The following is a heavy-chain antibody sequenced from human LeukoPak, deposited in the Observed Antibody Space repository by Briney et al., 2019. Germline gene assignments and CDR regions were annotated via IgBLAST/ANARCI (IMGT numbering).Heavy chain of an antibody. J-gene: IGHJ4*02. V-gene: IGHV3-23*01. Sequence: GGSLRLSCAASGFTFSSYAMSWVRQAPGKGLEWVSAISGIGGGTDYADSVKGRFTISRDNSKNTLYLQMNSLRAEDTAVYYCARLYGGSVDYWGQGTLVTVSS. CDR1: GFTFSSYA. D-gene: IGHD1-26*01. CDR3: ARLYGGSVDY. CDR2: ISGIGGGT.